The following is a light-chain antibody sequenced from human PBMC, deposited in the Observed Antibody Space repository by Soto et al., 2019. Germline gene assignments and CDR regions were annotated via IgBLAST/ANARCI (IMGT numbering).Light chain of an antibody. CDR2: GAS. Sequence: EIVMTQSPATLSVSPGERATLSCRASQSVSSNLAWYQQKPGQAPRLLIYGASTRATGIPARFSGSGSGTEFTLTISCLQSEDFAVAYCQQYNNWPHTFGQGTKLEIK. CDR3: QQYNNWPHT. J-gene: IGKJ2*01. CDR1: QSVSSN. V-gene: IGKV3-15*01.